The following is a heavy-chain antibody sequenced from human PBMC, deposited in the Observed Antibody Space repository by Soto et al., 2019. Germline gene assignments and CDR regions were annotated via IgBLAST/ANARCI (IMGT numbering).Heavy chain of an antibody. V-gene: IGHV3-21*01. CDR3: ASPRHYYDVSGYTAY. CDR1: GFTFSSYA. Sequence: EVQLGESGGGLVKPGGSLRLSCAASGFTFSSYAMNWVRQAPGKGLEWVSSISSSSTYIYYADSVKCRFTISRDNDKNSLYLKMSRLIEEDTALYYCASPRHYYDVSGYTAYWVQGTLDTVSS. CDR2: ISSSSTYI. J-gene: IGHJ4*02. D-gene: IGHD3-22*01.